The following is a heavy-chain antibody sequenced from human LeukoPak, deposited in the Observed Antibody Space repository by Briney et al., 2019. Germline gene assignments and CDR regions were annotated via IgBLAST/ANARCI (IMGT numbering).Heavy chain of an antibody. CDR1: GYTFTGYY. J-gene: IGHJ6*02. V-gene: IGHV1-2*02. CDR2: INPNSGGT. CDR3: ARTIPYSSSYYYYYYGMDV. Sequence: ASVKVSCKASGYTFTGYYMHWVRQAPGQGLEWMGWINPNSGGTNYAQKFQGRVTMTRDTSISTAYMELSRLRSDDTAVYYCARTIPYSSSYYYYYYGMDVWGQGTTVTVSS. D-gene: IGHD6-6*01.